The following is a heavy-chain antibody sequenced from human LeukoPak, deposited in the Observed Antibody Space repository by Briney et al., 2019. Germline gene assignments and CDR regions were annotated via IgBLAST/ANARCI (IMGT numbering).Heavy chain of an antibody. V-gene: IGHV3-11*05. CDR2: ISSSSTYI. CDR3: ARERFDY. CDR1: GFTFSDYY. Sequence: PGGSLRLSCAASGFTFSDYYMIWIRQAPGKGLEWVSYISSSSTYINYADSVKGRFTISRDNAKNSLYLQMNSLRAEDTAVYYCARERFDYWGQGTLVTVSS. J-gene: IGHJ4*02.